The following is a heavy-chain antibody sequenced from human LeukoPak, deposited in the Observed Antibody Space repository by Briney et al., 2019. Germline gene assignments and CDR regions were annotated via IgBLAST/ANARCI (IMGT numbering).Heavy chain of an antibody. CDR1: GGTFSSYA. V-gene: IGHV1-69*04. CDR2: IIPILGIA. Sequence: ASVKVSCKASGGTFSSYAISWVRQAPGQGLEWMGRIIPILGIANYAQKFQGRVTITADKSTSTAYMELSSLRSEDTAVYYCARDIVVVVAATSWFDPWGQGTLVTVSS. J-gene: IGHJ5*02. D-gene: IGHD2-15*01. CDR3: ARDIVVVVAATSWFDP.